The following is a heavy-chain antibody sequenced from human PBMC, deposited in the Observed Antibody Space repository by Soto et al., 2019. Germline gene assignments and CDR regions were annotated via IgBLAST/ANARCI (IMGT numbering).Heavy chain of an antibody. D-gene: IGHD4-17*01. J-gene: IGHJ2*01. V-gene: IGHV3-53*01. CDR2: IYSGGAT. CDR1: GFTVTNKY. CDR3: ACVDYGDSGWYFAL. Sequence: EVQLVESGGNLIQPGGSLRLSCAASGFTVTNKYMTWVRQAPGKGLEWVSLIYSGGATSYADSVKGRFTISRDNSKDILYLQVNSLRAEDTAVYYCACVDYGDSGWYFALWGRGTLVTVSS.